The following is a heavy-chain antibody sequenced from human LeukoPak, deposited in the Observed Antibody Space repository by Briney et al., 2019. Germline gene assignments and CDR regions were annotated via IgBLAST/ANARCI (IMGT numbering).Heavy chain of an antibody. Sequence: SETLSLTCTVSGGAISSYYWSWIRQPPGKGLEWIGYIYYSGSTNYNPSLKSRVTISVDTSKNQFSLKLSSVTAADTAVYYCARDRSAEVTIFGVVIPHYYYYGMDVWGQGTTVTVSS. V-gene: IGHV4-59*01. CDR3: ARDRSAEVTIFGVVIPHYYYYGMDV. D-gene: IGHD3-3*01. CDR2: IYYSGST. CDR1: GGAISSYY. J-gene: IGHJ6*02.